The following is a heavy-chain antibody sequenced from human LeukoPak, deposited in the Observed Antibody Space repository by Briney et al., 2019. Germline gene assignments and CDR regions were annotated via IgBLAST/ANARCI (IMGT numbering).Heavy chain of an antibody. V-gene: IGHV4-34*01. CDR1: GGSFSGYY. J-gene: IGHJ4*02. CDR2: INHSGST. D-gene: IGHD5-18*01. CDR3: ARGFPQGPYTFDY. Sequence: SETLSLTCAVYGGSFSGYYWSWIRQPPGKGPEWIGEINHSGSTNYNPSLKSRVTISVDTSKNQFSLKLSSVTAADTAVYYCARGFPQGPYTFDYWGQGTLVTVSS.